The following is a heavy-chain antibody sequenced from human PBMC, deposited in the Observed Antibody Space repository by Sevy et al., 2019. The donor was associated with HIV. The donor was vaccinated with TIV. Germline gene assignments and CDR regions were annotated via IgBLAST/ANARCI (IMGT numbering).Heavy chain of an antibody. V-gene: IGHV3-23*01. D-gene: IGHD5-18*01. CDR2: ISGSGGST. J-gene: IGHJ6*02. Sequence: GGSLRLSCAASGFTFSSYAMSWVRQAPGKGLEWVSAISGSGGSTYYADSVKGRFTISRDNSKNILYLQMNGLRIEDTAVYYCAKDFTGYNGMDVWGQGTMVTVSS. CDR1: GFTFSSYA. CDR3: AKDFTGYNGMDV.